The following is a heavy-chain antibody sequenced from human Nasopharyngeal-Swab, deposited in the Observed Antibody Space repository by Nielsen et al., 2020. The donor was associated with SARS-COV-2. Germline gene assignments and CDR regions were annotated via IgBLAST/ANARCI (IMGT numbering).Heavy chain of an antibody. J-gene: IGHJ3*02. V-gene: IGHV3-30*04. CDR1: GFTFGDYA. Sequence: GESLKISCTASGFTFGDYAMHWVRQAPGKGLEWVAVISYDGSNKYYADSVKGRFTISRDNSKNTLYLQMNSLRAEDTAVYYCARAHSGSYFGAFDIWGQGTMVTVSS. D-gene: IGHD1-26*01. CDR2: ISYDGSNK. CDR3: ARAHSGSYFGAFDI.